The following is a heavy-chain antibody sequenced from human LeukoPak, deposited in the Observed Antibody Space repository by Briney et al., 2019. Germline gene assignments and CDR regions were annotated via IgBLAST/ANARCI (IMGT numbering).Heavy chain of an antibody. CDR3: ASLPPGYSSSWYAY. J-gene: IGHJ4*02. Sequence: GGSLRLSCAASGFSFSTYEMNWVRQAPGKRLEWVSYITSSGSSIYYADSVKGRFTISRDNAKSSLYLQMDSLRVEDTAVYYCASLPPGYSSSWYAYWGQGTLVTVSS. CDR1: GFSFSTYE. CDR2: ITSSGSSI. D-gene: IGHD6-13*01. V-gene: IGHV3-48*03.